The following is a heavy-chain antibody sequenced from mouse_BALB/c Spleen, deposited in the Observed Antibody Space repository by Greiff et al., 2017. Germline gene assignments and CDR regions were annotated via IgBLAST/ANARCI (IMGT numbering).Heavy chain of an antibody. J-gene: IGHJ1*01. CDR1: GFSLTGYG. CDR2: LWGDGST. D-gene: IGHD1-1*01. CDR3: ARAPRYGSRDYWYFDV. Sequence: QVQLKESGPGLVAPSQSLSITCTVSGFSLTGYGVNWVRQPPGKGLEWLGMLWGDGSTDYNSALKSRLSISKDNSKSQVFLKMNSLQTDDTARYYCARAPRYGSRDYWYFDVWGAGTTVTVSS. V-gene: IGHV2-6-7*01.